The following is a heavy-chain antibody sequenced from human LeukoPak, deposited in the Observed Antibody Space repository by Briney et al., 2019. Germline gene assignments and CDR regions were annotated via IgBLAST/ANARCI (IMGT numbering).Heavy chain of an antibody. CDR2: IKRDGSEK. CDR1: GFTFSRYR. D-gene: IGHD6-19*01. J-gene: IGHJ4*02. CDR3: AKDRAVAGTDARYSFDY. V-gene: IGHV3-7*01. Sequence: GGSLRLSCAASGFTFSRYRMSWVRQAPGKGLEWVATIKRDGSEKFYVDSVKGRFTISRDNSKNTLYLQMNSLRAEDTAVYYCAKDRAVAGTDARYSFDYWGQGTLVTVSS.